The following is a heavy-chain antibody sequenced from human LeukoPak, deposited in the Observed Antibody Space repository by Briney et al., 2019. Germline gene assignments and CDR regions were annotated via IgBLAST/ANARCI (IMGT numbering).Heavy chain of an antibody. V-gene: IGHV3-7*03. Sequence: GGSLRLSCAASGFSFRSYWMSWVRQAPGKGLEWVANIRQDGNEIYYADSVKGRFTISRDNAKNSLYLQMNILRAEDTAVYYCARDLEESGSWYTRDYYYGMDVWGQGTTVTVSS. CDR3: ARDLEESGSWYTRDYYYGMDV. CDR1: GFSFRSYW. CDR2: IRQDGNEI. D-gene: IGHD6-13*01. J-gene: IGHJ6*02.